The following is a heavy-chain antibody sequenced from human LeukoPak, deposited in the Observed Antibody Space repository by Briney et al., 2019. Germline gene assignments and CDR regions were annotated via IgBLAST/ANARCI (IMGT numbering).Heavy chain of an antibody. CDR3: ARQNDFRLDY. D-gene: IGHD3-3*01. Sequence: WGSLRLSCAASEFTFSIYAMSWVRQAPGKGLEWVSSITSAGESTYYAGSVKGRFTISRDNSRNTLYLQMNSLRAEDTAIYYCARQNDFRLDYWGQGTLVTVSS. CDR2: ITSAGEST. J-gene: IGHJ4*02. CDR1: EFTFSIYA. V-gene: IGHV3-23*01.